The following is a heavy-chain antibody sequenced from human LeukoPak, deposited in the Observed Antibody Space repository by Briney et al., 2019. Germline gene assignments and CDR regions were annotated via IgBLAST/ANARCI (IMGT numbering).Heavy chain of an antibody. D-gene: IGHD6-13*01. J-gene: IGHJ4*02. CDR2: ISSSSSYI. Sequence: GGSLRLSCAASGITFSSYWMNWVRQAPGKGLEWVSSISSSSSYIYYADSVKGRFTISRDNAKNSLYLQMNSLRAEDTAVYYCARDWDSSSWYYWGQGTLVTVSS. CDR1: GITFSSYW. CDR3: ARDWDSSSWYY. V-gene: IGHV3-21*01.